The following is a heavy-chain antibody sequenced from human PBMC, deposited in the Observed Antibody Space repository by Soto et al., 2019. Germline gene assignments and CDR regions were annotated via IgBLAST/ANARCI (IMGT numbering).Heavy chain of an antibody. CDR3: ARMATFGSLNWFDP. D-gene: IGHD3-16*01. V-gene: IGHV1-8*01. CDR1: GYSFTNND. CDR2: MNPGSGDT. J-gene: IGHJ5*02. Sequence: QVQLVQSGAEVREPGASVKVSCKASGYSFTNNDVSWVRQATGQGLEWMGWMNPGSGDTGYAQKFPGRVTMTRDISIATAYMELSSLRSDATAIYYCARMATFGSLNWFDPWGQGTLVTVSS.